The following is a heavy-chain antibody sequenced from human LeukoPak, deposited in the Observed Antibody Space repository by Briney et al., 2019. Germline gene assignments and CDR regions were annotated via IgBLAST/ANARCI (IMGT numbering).Heavy chain of an antibody. Sequence: GGSLRLSRAASGFIFSSYAMHWVRPARGKGLEWVAVISYDGSNKYYADSVKGRFTISRHNSKNTLYLQMNSLRAEDTAVYYCARDKEYSYGYSYWGQGTLVTVSS. CDR2: ISYDGSNK. J-gene: IGHJ4*02. CDR1: GFIFSSYA. V-gene: IGHV3-30*04. D-gene: IGHD5-18*01. CDR3: ARDKEYSYGYSY.